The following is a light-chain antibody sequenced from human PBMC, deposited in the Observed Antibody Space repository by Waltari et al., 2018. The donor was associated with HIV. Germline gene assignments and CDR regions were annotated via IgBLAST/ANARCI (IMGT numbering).Light chain of an antibody. CDR1: SSHIRARYD. J-gene: IGLJ2*01. V-gene: IGLV1-40*01. CDR3: QSSDSSMTMV. Sequence: QSVLTQPPSVSGAPGQRVTLSCTGGSSHIRARYDVHWYQPLPATAPKLRIFATLTRPSGVPDRFAGSSTGTSASLAITVRQAEDVADDYCQSSDSSMTMVFGGGTKVTVL. CDR2: ATL.